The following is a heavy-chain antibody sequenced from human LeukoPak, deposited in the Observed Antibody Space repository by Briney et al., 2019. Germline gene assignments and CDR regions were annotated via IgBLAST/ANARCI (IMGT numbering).Heavy chain of an antibody. CDR2: VKSKTDGGTT. V-gene: IGHV3-15*01. CDR1: GFTFSNAW. D-gene: IGHD5-12*01. J-gene: IGHJ4*02. Sequence: GGSLRLSCAASGFTFSNAWMSWVRQAPGKGLQWFGRVKSKTDGGTTDYAAPVAGRFTISRDDSKNMLYLQMNSLKTEDTAVYYCTRSGYPFDYRGQGTLVTVSS. CDR3: TRSGYPFDY.